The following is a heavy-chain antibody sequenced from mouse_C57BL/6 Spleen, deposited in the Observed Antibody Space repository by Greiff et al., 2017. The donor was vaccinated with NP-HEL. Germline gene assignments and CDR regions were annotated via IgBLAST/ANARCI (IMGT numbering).Heavy chain of an antibody. CDR1: GYTFTDHT. Sequence: QVQLQQSDAELVKPGASVKISCKVSGYTFTDHTIHWMKQRPEQGLEWIGYIYPRDGSTKYNEKFKGKATLTADKSSSTAYMQLNSLTSEDSAVYFCAREGYDYDEEAGAMDYWGQGTSVTVSS. D-gene: IGHD2-4*01. J-gene: IGHJ4*01. CDR2: IYPRDGST. CDR3: AREGYDYDEEAGAMDY. V-gene: IGHV1-78*01.